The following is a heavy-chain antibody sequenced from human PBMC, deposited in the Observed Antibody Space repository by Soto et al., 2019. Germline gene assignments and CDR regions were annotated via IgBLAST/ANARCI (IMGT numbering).Heavy chain of an antibody. CDR2: ISGSGGST. CDR1: GFTFSSYA. V-gene: IGHV3-23*01. J-gene: IGHJ1*01. D-gene: IGHD2-15*01. Sequence: PGGSLRLSCAASGFTFSSYAMSWVRQAPGKGLEWVSAISGSGGSTYCADSVKGRFTISRDNSKNTLYLQMNSLRAEDTAVYYCAKVSSYCSGGSCYLEYFQHWGQGTLVTVSS. CDR3: AKVSSYCSGGSCYLEYFQH.